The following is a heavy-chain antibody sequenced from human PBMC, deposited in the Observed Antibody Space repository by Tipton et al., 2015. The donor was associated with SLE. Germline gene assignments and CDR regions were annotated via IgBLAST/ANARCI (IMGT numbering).Heavy chain of an antibody. V-gene: IGHV4-34*01. J-gene: IGHJ4*02. CDR3: VRLQAARTI. Sequence: TLSLTCAVYGGSFSGYYWSWIRQPPGKGLEWIGEINHSGSTNYNPSLKSRVTISVDTSKNQFSLKLSSVTAADTAVYYCVRLQAARTIWGQGTLVTVSS. CDR1: GGSFSGYY. D-gene: IGHD6-6*01. CDR2: INHSGST.